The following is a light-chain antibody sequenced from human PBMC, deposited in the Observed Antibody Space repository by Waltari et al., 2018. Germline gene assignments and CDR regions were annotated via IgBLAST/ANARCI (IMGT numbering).Light chain of an antibody. V-gene: IGKV3-20*01. J-gene: IGKJ1*01. Sequence: EIVLTQSPVTLSLSPGESATLSCMTSQSVTRALAWYQQKPGQAPRLLIYGASNRATGIPDRFSGSGSGTDFSLTISSLEPEDFAVYYCQHYLRLPVTFGQGTKVEVK. CDR3: QHYLRLPVT. CDR2: GAS. CDR1: QSVTRA.